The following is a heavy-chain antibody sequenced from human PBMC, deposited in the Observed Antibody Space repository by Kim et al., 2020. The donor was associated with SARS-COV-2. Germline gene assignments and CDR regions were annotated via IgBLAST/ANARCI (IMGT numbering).Heavy chain of an antibody. CDR3: ARDHYGSGSYNYYYYGMDV. V-gene: IGHV3-11*06. D-gene: IGHD3-10*01. J-gene: IGHJ6*02. Sequence: KGRFTISRDNAKNSLYLQKNSLRAEDTAVYYCARDHYGSGSYNYYYYGMDVWGQGTTVTVSS.